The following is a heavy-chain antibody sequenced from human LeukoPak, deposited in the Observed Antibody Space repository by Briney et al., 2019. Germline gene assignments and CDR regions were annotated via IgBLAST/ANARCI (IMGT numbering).Heavy chain of an antibody. V-gene: IGHV3-23*01. J-gene: IGHJ4*02. CDR2: ISGSGGST. CDR3: AKRPAFRAYFDY. CDR1: GFSFSSYA. Sequence: GGSLRLSCAASGFSFSSYAMHWVRQAPGKGLEWVSAISGSGGSTYYADSVKGRFTISRDNSKNTLYLQMNSLRAEDTAVYYCAKRPAFRAYFDYWGQGTLVTVSS. D-gene: IGHD3-10*01.